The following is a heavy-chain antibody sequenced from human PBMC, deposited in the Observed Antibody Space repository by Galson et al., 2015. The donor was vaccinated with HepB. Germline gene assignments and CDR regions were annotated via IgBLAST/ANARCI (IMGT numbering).Heavy chain of an antibody. D-gene: IGHD6-13*01. V-gene: IGHV1-3*01. Sequence: SVKVSCKASGYTFTSYAMHWVRQAPGQRLEWMGWINAGNGNTKYSQKFQGRVTITRDTSASTAYMELSSLRSEDTAVYYCAEVSMYSSSWYSFDYWGQGTLVTVSS. CDR2: INAGNGNT. CDR3: AEVSMYSSSWYSFDY. CDR1: GYTFTSYA. J-gene: IGHJ4*02.